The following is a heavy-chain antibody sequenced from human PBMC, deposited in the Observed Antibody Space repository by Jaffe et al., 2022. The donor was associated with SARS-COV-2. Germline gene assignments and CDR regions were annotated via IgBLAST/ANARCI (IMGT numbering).Heavy chain of an antibody. Sequence: QVQLQQWGAGLVKPSETLSLTCVVYGESFSGYYWTWIRQLPGKGLEWIGEIDHSGGTNYSPSLKSRVTMSLDTSKSQLSLELMSVTAADTAIYYCARGGIHWNRRLGMVWLDPWGQGTLVTVSS. CDR1: GESFSGYY. CDR3: ARGGIHWNRRLGMVWLDP. V-gene: IGHV4-34*01. J-gene: IGHJ5*02. CDR2: IDHSGGT. D-gene: IGHD1-1*01.